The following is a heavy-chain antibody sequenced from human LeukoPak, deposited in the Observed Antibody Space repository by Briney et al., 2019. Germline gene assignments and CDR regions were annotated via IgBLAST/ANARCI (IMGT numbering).Heavy chain of an antibody. J-gene: IGHJ4*02. CDR3: AKDGSSPYEYSSSQFDY. Sequence: GRTLTLSSAASDFNCSRYAMSWVRQAPGKVQKWVSAISGSGGSTYYADSVKGRFTISRDNSKNTLYLQMNSLRAEDTAVYYCAKDGSSPYEYSSSQFDYWGQETLVTVSS. V-gene: IGHV3-23*01. CDR2: ISGSGGST. CDR1: DFNCSRYA. D-gene: IGHD6-6*01.